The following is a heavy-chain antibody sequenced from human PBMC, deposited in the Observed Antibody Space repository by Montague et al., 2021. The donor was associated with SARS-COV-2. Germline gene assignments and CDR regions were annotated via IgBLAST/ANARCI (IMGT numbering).Heavy chain of an antibody. J-gene: IGHJ4*02. D-gene: IGHD2-15*01. CDR1: GGSISSFY. Sequence: SETLSLTCTVSGGSISSFYWSWFRQPTGKGLEWIGHISDSGSTNYNPSLTSRVTMSVDTSKNQFSLKVNSVTAADTAVYYCARHYSATLPAVYWGQGTLVTVSS. V-gene: IGHV4-59*08. CDR2: ISDSGST. CDR3: ARHYSATLPAVY.